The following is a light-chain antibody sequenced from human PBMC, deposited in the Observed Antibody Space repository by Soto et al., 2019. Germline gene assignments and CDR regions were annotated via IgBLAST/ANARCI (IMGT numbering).Light chain of an antibody. CDR2: DAS. Sequence: EIVLTQSPATLSLSPGERATLSCRASQSVSSYLAWYQQKPGQAPRLLIYDASNRATGIPARFSGSGSGTDFTLTISSLEPEDFAVYYCQQRSNWRFGPGTKGDIK. V-gene: IGKV3-11*01. CDR1: QSVSSY. J-gene: IGKJ3*01. CDR3: QQRSNWR.